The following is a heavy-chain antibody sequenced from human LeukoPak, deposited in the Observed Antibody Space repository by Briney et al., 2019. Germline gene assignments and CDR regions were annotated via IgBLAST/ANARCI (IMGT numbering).Heavy chain of an antibody. CDR1: GGSISSGGYS. Sequence: SETLSLTCAVSGGSISSGGYSWNWIRQPPGKGLEWIGYIYHSGSTYYNPSLKSRVTIPVDRSKNQFSLKLSSVTAADTAVYYCATASVPDLRGMDVWGQGTTVTVSS. CDR2: IYHSGST. CDR3: ATASVPDLRGMDV. J-gene: IGHJ6*02. V-gene: IGHV4-30-2*01. D-gene: IGHD1-14*01.